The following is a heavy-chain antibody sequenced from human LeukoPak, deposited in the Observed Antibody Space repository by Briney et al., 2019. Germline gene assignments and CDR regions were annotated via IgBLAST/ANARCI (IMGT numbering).Heavy chain of an antibody. D-gene: IGHD2-2*01. V-gene: IGHV4-59*01. CDR1: GGSISGYY. CDR2: IYYSGST. Sequence: SETLSLTCTVSGGSISGYYWSWIRQPPGKGLEWIGYIYYSGSTNYNPSLKSRVTISVDTSKNQFSLKLSSVTAADTAVYYCARDNSRGSSTSCRRYFDYWGQGTLVTVSS. CDR3: ARDNSRGSSTSCRRYFDY. J-gene: IGHJ4*02.